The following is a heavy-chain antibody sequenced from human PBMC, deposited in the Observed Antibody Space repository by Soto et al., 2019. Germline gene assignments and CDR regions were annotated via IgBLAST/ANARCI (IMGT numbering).Heavy chain of an antibody. J-gene: IGHJ4*02. Sequence: QVHLVQSGAEVKNPGASVKVSCKGSGYDFTTYGITWARQAPGQGLEWMAWISAHNGNTNYAPNLQGRVTVTRDTSTSTAYIELRSLRSDDTAVYYCARGRYGDYWGQGALVTVSS. CDR2: ISAHNGNT. CDR1: GYDFTTYG. V-gene: IGHV1-18*01. D-gene: IGHD1-1*01. CDR3: ARGRYGDY.